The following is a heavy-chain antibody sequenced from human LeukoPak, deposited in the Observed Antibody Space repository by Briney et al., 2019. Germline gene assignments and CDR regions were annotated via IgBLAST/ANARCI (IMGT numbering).Heavy chain of an antibody. Sequence: SETLSLTCTVSGGSISSYYWSWIRQPPGKGLEWIGYIYYSGSTNYNPSLKSRVTISVDTSKNQFSLKLSSVTAADTAMYYCARGSGSYSSNDYWGQGTLVTVSS. CDR1: GGSISSYY. V-gene: IGHV4-59*01. D-gene: IGHD1-26*01. CDR3: ARGSGSYSSNDY. CDR2: IYYSGST. J-gene: IGHJ4*02.